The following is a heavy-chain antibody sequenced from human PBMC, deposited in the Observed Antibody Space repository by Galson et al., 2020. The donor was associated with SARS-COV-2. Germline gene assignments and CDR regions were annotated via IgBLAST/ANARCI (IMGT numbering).Heavy chain of an antibody. Sequence: VKVSCKASGGTLGSYAITWVRQAPGQGLEWMGGIIPLFGTPIYAQSFQGRVTITADESTTTAYMELHNLRSEDTAIYYCARAGYSSNWYGDNWFDSWGQGTLVTVSS. J-gene: IGHJ5*01. CDR1: GGTLGSYA. CDR3: ARAGYSSNWYGDNWFDS. D-gene: IGHD6-13*01. CDR2: IIPLFGTP. V-gene: IGHV1-69*01.